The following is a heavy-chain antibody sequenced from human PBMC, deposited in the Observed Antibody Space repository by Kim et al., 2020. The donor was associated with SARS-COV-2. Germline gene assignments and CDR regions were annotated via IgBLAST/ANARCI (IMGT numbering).Heavy chain of an antibody. V-gene: IGHV3-23*01. D-gene: IGHD3-10*01. J-gene: IGHJ4*02. CDR3: AKRAGGAGYFEY. Sequence: YNADSVKGRFTISRDNSKDTLYREMNSLRAEDTALYYCAKRAGGAGYFEYWGQGTLVTVSS.